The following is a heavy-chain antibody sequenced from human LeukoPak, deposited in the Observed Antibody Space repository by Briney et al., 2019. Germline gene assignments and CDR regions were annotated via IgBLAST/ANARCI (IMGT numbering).Heavy chain of an antibody. Sequence: KASETLSLTCAVYGGSFSDYRWSWIRQPPGKGLEWIGEINHSGSTNYNPSLKSRVTISVDTSKNQFSLKLSSVTAADTAVYYCARGAPRGGIDYWGQGTLVTVSP. J-gene: IGHJ4*02. CDR1: GGSFSDYR. CDR3: ARGAPRGGIDY. D-gene: IGHD3-16*01. CDR2: INHSGST. V-gene: IGHV4-34*01.